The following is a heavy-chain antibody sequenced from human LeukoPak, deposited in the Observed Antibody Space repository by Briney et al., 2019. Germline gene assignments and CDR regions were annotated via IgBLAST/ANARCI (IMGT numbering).Heavy chain of an antibody. CDR2: IIPMFGTA. CDR3: ARGSEISGQKGAFEI. CDR1: GGTFSSYA. D-gene: IGHD2-15*01. V-gene: IGHV1-69*06. J-gene: IGHJ3*02. Sequence: SVRVSCKASGGTFSSYAISWVRQAPGQGLEWMGGIIPMFGTANYPQKFQGRVTITADKSTSTAYMELNRLRSDDTAVYYCARGSEISGQKGAFEIWGQGTMVTVS.